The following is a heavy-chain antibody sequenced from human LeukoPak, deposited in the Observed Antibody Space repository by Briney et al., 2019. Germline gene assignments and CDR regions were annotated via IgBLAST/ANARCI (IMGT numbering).Heavy chain of an antibody. CDR3: AREGQTYYDFWSGSHYYYMDV. CDR2: IYYSGST. V-gene: IGHV4-30-4*08. J-gene: IGHJ6*03. Sequence: SETLSLTCTVSGGSISSGDYYWSWIRQPPGKGLEWIGYIYYSGSTYYNPSLKSRVTISVDTSKNQFSLKLSSVTAADTAVYYCAREGQTYYDFWSGSHYYYMDVWGKGTTVTVYS. CDR1: GGSISSGDYY. D-gene: IGHD3-3*01.